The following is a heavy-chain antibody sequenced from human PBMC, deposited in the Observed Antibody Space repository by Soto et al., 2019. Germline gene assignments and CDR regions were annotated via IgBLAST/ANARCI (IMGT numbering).Heavy chain of an antibody. CDR3: ARGCSGGSCSHLFDY. V-gene: IGHV1-3*01. CDR1: GYTFTSYA. Sequence: ASVKVSCKASGYTFTSYAMHWVRQAPGQRLEWMGWMNADNGNTKYAQKFQGRVTMTRNTSTSTAYMELSSLRSEDTAVYYCARGCSGGSCSHLFDYWGQGTLVTVSS. J-gene: IGHJ4*02. CDR2: MNADNGNT. D-gene: IGHD2-15*01.